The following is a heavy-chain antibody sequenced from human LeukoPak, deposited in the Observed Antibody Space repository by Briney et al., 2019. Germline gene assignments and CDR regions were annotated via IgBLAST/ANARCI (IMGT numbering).Heavy chain of an antibody. V-gene: IGHV1-18*01. CDR1: GYTFTSFG. J-gene: IGHJ5*02. CDR2: ISTYNGNT. D-gene: IGHD2/OR15-2a*01. CDR3: ARNFRISDNWFDP. Sequence: GASVKVSCKASGYTFTSFGISWVRQAPGQRLEWLGWISTYNGNTNYAQKFKGRVTMTADKSMSTAYMELSSLRSKDTAVYYCARNFRISDNWFDPWGQGTLVTVSS.